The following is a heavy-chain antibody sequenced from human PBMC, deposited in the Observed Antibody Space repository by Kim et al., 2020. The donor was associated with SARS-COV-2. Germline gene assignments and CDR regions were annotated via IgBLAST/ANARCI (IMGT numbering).Heavy chain of an antibody. Sequence: GESLKISCKGSGYSFTSYWIGWVRQMPGKGLEWMGIIYPGDSDTRYSPSFQGQVTISADKSISTAYLQWSSLKASDTAMYYCARQKDYYDSSGYYYVHAFDIWGQGTMVTVSS. J-gene: IGHJ3*02. CDR1: GYSFTSYW. CDR2: IYPGDSDT. CDR3: ARQKDYYDSSGYYYVHAFDI. V-gene: IGHV5-51*01. D-gene: IGHD3-22*01.